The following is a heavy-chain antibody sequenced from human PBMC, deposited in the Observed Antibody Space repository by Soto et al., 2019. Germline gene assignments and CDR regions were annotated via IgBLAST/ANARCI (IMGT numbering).Heavy chain of an antibody. CDR3: AKDRVPYSDYGRYFDL. CDR2: ISPDGSTT. J-gene: IGHJ2*01. CDR1: GFTVSTYW. D-gene: IGHD4-17*01. V-gene: IGHV3-74*01. Sequence: EVQLVESGGGLVQPGGSLRLSCAASGFTVSTYWMHWVRQDPGKGLMWVSRISPDGSTTTYADPVRGRFTISRDTAENTLYLQMNSLRVEDTAVYYCAKDRVPYSDYGRYFDLWGRGTLVTVS.